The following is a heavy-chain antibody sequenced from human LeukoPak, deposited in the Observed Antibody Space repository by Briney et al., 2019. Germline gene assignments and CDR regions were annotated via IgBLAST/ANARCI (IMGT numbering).Heavy chain of an antibody. V-gene: IGHV1-18*01. CDR2: ISAYNGNT. D-gene: IGHD2-2*01. J-gene: IGHJ5*02. Sequence: ASVKVSCKASGYTFTSYGISWVRQAPGPGLEWMGWISAYNGNTNYAQKLQGRVTMTTDTSTSTAYMELRSLRSDDTAVYYCAVHRYCSSTSCYWFDPWGQGTLVTVSS. CDR3: AVHRYCSSTSCYWFDP. CDR1: GYTFTSYG.